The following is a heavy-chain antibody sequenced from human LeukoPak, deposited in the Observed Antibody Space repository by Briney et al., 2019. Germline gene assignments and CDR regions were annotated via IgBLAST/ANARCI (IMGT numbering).Heavy chain of an antibody. Sequence: GRSLRLSCAASGFIFNNYGMHWVRQAPGKGLEWVAVISYDGSNKNYADSVKGRFTISRDSSKNTLYLQMNSLRVEDTAVYYCAKDWAPYCGGDYYFNYWGQGTLVTVSS. V-gene: IGHV3-30*18. CDR3: AKDWAPYCGGDYYFNY. CDR1: GFIFNNYG. CDR2: ISYDGSNK. J-gene: IGHJ4*02. D-gene: IGHD2-21*02.